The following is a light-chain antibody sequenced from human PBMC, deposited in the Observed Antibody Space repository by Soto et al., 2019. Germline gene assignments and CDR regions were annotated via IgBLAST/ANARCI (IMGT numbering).Light chain of an antibody. V-gene: IGKV1-39*01. CDR2: AAS. CDR3: QHYGSSPPYT. J-gene: IGKJ2*01. Sequence: DIQLTQSPSSLSASVGDRVFITCRASQSVTTYLNWYQQKPGKAPKLLIYAASSLQDGVPSRFSGSGSGTDFTLTISRLEAEDSAVYYCQHYGSSPPYTFGQGTKLKIK. CDR1: QSVTTY.